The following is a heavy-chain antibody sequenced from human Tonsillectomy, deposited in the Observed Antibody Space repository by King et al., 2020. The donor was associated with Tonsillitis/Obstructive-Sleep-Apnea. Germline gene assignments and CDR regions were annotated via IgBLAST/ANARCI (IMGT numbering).Heavy chain of an antibody. D-gene: IGHD3-3*01. CDR2: IYSGGST. CDR3: ARSLGFWSGYYSGAPSPYYYYYYMDV. CDR1: GFTVSSNY. V-gene: IGHV3-53*01. Sequence: MQLVQSGGGLIQPGGSLRLSCAASGFTVSSNYMSWVRQAPGKGLEWVSVIYSGGSTYYADSVKGRFTISRDNSKNTLYLQMNSLRAEDTAVYYCARSLGFWSGYYSGAPSPYYYYYYMDVWGKGTTVTVSS. J-gene: IGHJ6*03.